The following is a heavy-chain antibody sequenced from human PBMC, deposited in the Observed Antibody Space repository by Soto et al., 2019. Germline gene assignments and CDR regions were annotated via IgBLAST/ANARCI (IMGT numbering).Heavy chain of an antibody. CDR1: GFTVSNTY. CDR2: IYTAGGT. J-gene: IGHJ5*02. D-gene: IGHD2-2*01. Sequence: GGSLRLSCAASGFTVSNTYMTWVRQPPGKGLECVSVIYTAGGTNYADSVKGRFIISRDNSKNTLYLQMNSLRAEDTAVYYCARALPVARGGFDPWGQGTLVTVSS. CDR3: ARALPVARGGFDP. V-gene: IGHV3-53*01.